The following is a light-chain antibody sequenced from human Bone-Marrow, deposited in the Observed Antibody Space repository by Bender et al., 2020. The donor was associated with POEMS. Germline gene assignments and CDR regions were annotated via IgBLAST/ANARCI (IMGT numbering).Light chain of an antibody. CDR2: QDT. V-gene: IGLV3-1*01. Sequence: SYDLTQPPSVSVSPGQTASITCSGDKLGDKYVCWYQQKPGQSPLVVIYQDTKRPSGIPERFSGSTSGNTATLTISGTQAMDEAEYYCQAWDRSTVVFGGGTKVTVL. CDR3: QAWDRSTVV. CDR1: KLGDKY. J-gene: IGLJ2*01.